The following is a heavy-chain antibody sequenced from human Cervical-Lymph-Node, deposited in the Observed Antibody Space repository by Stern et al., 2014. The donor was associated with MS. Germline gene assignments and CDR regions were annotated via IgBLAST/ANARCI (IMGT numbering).Heavy chain of an antibody. J-gene: IGHJ3*02. V-gene: IGHV5-51*03. CDR2: IYPGDSDT. CDR3: ARRSYFAYYYGSGSSDAFDI. D-gene: IGHD3-10*01. CDR1: GYSFTSYW. Sequence: EVQLVQSGAEVKKPGESLKISCKGSGYSFTSYWIGWVRQMPGKGLEWMGIIYPGDSDTRYSPSFQGQVTISADKSISTAYLQWSSLKASDTAMYYCARRSYFAYYYGSGSSDAFDIWGQGTMVTVSS.